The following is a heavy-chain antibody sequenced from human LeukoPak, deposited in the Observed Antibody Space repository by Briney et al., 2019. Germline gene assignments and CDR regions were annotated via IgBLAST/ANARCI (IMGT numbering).Heavy chain of an antibody. CDR1: GFTFSSYG. V-gene: IGHV3-30*02. J-gene: IGHJ4*02. Sequence: GGSLRLSCAASGFTFSSYGMHGVRQAAGRGREGVGVIWYGGSNKYYADSVKGRFTISRDNSKHTLYLQMNSPRAADTAVYYCAKDVGSSSYPGYFDYWGQGTLVTVSS. D-gene: IGHD6-6*01. CDR2: IWYGGSNK. CDR3: AKDVGSSSYPGYFDY.